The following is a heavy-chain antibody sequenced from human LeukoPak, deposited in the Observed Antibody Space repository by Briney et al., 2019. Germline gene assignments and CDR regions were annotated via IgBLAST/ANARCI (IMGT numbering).Heavy chain of an antibody. CDR3: ARYGESSGYYFDY. V-gene: IGHV4-59*01. CDR1: GGSITSYY. J-gene: IGHJ4*02. CDR2: IYYSGST. Sequence: SETLSLTCTVSGGSITSYYWSWIRQPPGKGLEWIGYIYYSGSTNYNPSLKSRVTISVDTSKNQFSLKLRPVTAVDTAVYYCARYGESSGYYFDYWGQGTLVTVSS. D-gene: IGHD3-22*01.